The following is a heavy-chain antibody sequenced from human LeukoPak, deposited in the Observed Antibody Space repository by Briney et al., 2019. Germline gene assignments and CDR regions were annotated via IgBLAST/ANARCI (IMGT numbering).Heavy chain of an antibody. CDR2: ISGSGGST. V-gene: IGHV3-23*01. CDR1: GFTFSSYA. Sequence: GGSLRLSCAASGFTFSSYAMSWVRQAPGKGLEWVSAISGSGGSTYYADSVKGRFTISRDNSKNTLYLQMNSLRAEDTAVYYCAKVSGYYDSSGYYAYDYWGQGTLVTVSS. CDR3: AKVSGYYDSSGYYAYDY. J-gene: IGHJ4*02. D-gene: IGHD3-22*01.